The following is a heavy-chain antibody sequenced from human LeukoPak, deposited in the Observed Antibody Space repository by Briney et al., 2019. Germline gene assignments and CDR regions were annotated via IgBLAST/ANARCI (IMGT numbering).Heavy chain of an antibody. Sequence: GASVKVSCKASGGTFSSYSISWVRQAAGQGLEWMGGIIPIFGTANYAQKFQGRVTITTDESTSTAYMELSSLRSEDTAVYYCARGGMGDFWSGYYDWGQGTLVTVSS. CDR2: IIPIFGTA. CDR3: ARGGMGDFWSGYYD. CDR1: GGTFSSYS. J-gene: IGHJ4*02. V-gene: IGHV1-69*05. D-gene: IGHD3-3*01.